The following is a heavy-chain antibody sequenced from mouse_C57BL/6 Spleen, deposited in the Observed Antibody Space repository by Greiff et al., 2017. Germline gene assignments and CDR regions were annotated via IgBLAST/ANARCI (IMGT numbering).Heavy chain of an antibody. V-gene: IGHV1-80*01. CDR1: GYAFSSYW. CDR2: IYPGDGDT. D-gene: IGHD2-5*01. J-gene: IGHJ2*01. CDR3: ARSTEYSNYDPFDY. Sequence: VQGVESGAELVKPGASVKLSCKASGYAFSSYWMNWVKQRPGKGLEWIGQIYPGDGDTNYNGKFKGKATLTADKSSSTAYMQLSSLTSEDSAVYFCARSTEYSNYDPFDYWGQGTTLTVSS.